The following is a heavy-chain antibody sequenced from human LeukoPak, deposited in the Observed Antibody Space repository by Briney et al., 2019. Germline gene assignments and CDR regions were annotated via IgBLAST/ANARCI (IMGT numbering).Heavy chain of an antibody. D-gene: IGHD6-19*01. CDR3: ATKQWLAPPPDS. J-gene: IGHJ4*02. CDR1: GFTFSKYW. Sequence: QPGGSLRLSCAASGFTFSKYWMLWVRQAPGKARESVSRINTDGTVTTYADSVKGRFTVSRDNADNTMFLQMNSVRDEDTAVYYCATKQWLAPPPDSWGQGTPVTVSS. CDR2: INTDGTVT. V-gene: IGHV3-74*01.